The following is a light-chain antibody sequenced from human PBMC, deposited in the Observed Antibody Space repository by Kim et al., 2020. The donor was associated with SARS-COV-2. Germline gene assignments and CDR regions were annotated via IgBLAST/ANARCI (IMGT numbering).Light chain of an antibody. V-gene: IGLV6-57*04. CDR1: SGNIANSY. CDR3: QSYVSSNYLV. CDR2: EDT. Sequence: NFMLTQPHSVSESPGKTVTISCTRSSGNIANSYVQWYQQRPGSAPTIVIYEDTRRPSGVPDRFSGSFDSSANSASLTISGLRTEDDADYYCQSYVSSNYLVFGGGTQLTVL. J-gene: IGLJ2*01.